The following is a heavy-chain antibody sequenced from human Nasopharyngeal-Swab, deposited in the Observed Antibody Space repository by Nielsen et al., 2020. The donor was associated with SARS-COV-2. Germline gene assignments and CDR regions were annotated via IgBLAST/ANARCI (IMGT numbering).Heavy chain of an antibody. CDR1: GGSFSGYY. CDR2: INHSGST. CDR3: ASRRPNYYDSSGYWAY. J-gene: IGHJ4*02. D-gene: IGHD3-22*01. Sequence: LSCAVYGGSFSGYYWSWIRQPPGKGLEWIGEINHSGSTNYNPSLKSRVTISVDTSKNQFSLKLSSVTAADTAVYYCASRRPNYYDSSGYWAYWGQGTLVTVSS. V-gene: IGHV4-34*01.